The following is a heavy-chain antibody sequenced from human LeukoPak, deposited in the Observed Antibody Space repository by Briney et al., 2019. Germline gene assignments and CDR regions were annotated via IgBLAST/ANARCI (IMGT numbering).Heavy chain of an antibody. CDR1: GGSISSYY. CDR2: IYYSGST. J-gene: IGHJ4*02. Sequence: SSETLSLTCTVSGGSISSYYWSWIRQPPGKGLEWIWYIYYSGSTNYNPSLKSRVTISVDTSKNQFSLKLSSVTAADTAVYYCAGASYDSSGVHWGQGTLVTVSS. V-gene: IGHV4-59*01. CDR3: AGASYDSSGVH. D-gene: IGHD3-22*01.